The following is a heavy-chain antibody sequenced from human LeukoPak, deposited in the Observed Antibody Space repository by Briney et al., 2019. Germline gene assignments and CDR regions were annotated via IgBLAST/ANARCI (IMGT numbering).Heavy chain of an antibody. Sequence: PSQTLSLICIVSGGSISSGDYSWTWIRQHPGKGLEWIGYIYNSGSTSYKPSLKSRVTISEDTSQNQFSLKLSSVTAAGTAVYYCARHTRNHGMEVWGQGTTVTVSS. J-gene: IGHJ6*02. CDR1: GGSISSGDYS. CDR2: IYNSGST. CDR3: ARHTRNHGMEV. V-gene: IGHV4-31*03. D-gene: IGHD1-14*01.